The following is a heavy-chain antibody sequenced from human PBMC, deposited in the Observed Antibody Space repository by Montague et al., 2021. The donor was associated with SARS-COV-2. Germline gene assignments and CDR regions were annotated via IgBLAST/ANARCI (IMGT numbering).Heavy chain of an antibody. Sequence: SLRLSCAASGFSFSSYAMRWVRQAPGKGPEWVTGITNDGSNKYYADSVKGRFTISRDNSKNTLYLQMTSLRAEDTAVYYCAKEKAANESPVMDSWGQGTTVTVSS. CDR2: ITNDGSNK. CDR3: AKEKAANESPVMDS. CDR1: GFSFSSYA. D-gene: IGHD6-13*01. J-gene: IGHJ6*02. V-gene: IGHV3-30*04.